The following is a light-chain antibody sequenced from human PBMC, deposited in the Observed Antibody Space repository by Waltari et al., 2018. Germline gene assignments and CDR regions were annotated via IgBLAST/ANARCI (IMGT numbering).Light chain of an antibody. CDR1: THILAWDT. V-gene: IGLV1-44*01. CDR3: AEWDDSLHVRL. CDR2: GNN. J-gene: IGLJ3*02. Sequence: QSVLTQPPSASGTPGPRVTIPFSGSTHILAWDTVNGDQQLPGTAPKLLIYGNNNRPAGVPDRFSGSKSGTSASLSISGLQSDDEASYYCAEWDDSLHVRLFGGGTKLTVL.